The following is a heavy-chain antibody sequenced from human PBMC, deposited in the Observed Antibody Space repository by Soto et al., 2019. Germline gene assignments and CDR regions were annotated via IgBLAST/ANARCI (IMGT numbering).Heavy chain of an antibody. CDR2: ISYDGSNK. CDR3: AKDLGSGKPYYYYAMDV. D-gene: IGHD3-10*01. Sequence: ESGGGVVQPGTSLRLSCEASGFIFSRYGMHWVRQAPGKGLEWVAVISYDGSNKYYAESVKGRFIISRDKSENTLYLQMNSLRAEDTAVYYCAKDLGSGKPYYYYAMDVWGRGTTVTVSS. V-gene: IGHV3-30*18. J-gene: IGHJ6*02. CDR1: GFIFSRYG.